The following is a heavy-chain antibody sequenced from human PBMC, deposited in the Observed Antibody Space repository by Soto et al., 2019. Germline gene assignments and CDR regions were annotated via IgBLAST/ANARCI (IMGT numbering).Heavy chain of an antibody. CDR2: INHSGST. J-gene: IGHJ6*02. CDR3: ARGLSGYFYGMDV. Sequence: QVQLQQWGAGLLKPSETLSLTCAVYGGSFSDYYWSWVRQPPGKGLEWIGEINHSGSTHYNPSLKSRVTISVDQSKNQFSLKLYSVTAADTAVYYCARGLSGYFYGMDVWGQGTTVTVSS. CDR1: GGSFSDYY. V-gene: IGHV4-34*01. D-gene: IGHD3-10*01.